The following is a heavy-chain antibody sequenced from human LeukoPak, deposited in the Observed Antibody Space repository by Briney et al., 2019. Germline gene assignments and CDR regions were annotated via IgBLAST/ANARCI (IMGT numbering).Heavy chain of an antibody. CDR3: ASRITMISTHGHYFDY. CDR1: GGSISSSSYY. V-gene: IGHV4-39*07. J-gene: IGHJ4*02. CDR2: IYYSGST. Sequence: PSETLSLTCTVSGGSISSSSYYWGWIRQPPGKGLEWIGSIYYSGSTYYNPSLKSRVTISVDRSKNQFSLKLSSVTAADTAVYYCASRITMISTHGHYFDYWGQGTLVTVSS. D-gene: IGHD3-22*01.